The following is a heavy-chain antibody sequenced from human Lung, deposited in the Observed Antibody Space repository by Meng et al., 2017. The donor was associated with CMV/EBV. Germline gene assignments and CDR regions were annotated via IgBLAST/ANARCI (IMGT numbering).Heavy chain of an antibody. V-gene: IGHV3-21*01. CDR3: ARDTLTMVRGVWVY. CDR1: GFTFSSYS. D-gene: IGHD3-10*01. Sequence: GGSLRLSCAASGFTFSSYSMNWVRQAPGKGLEWVSSISSSSSYIYYADSVKGRFTISRDNAKNSLYLQMNSLRAEDTAVYYCARDTLTMVRGVWVYWGQGTXVTVDS. J-gene: IGHJ4*02. CDR2: ISSSSSYI.